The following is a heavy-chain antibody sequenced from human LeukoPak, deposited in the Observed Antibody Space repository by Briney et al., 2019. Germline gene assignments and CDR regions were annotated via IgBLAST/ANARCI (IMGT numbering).Heavy chain of an antibody. CDR3: ARLSSGWHGAVDY. J-gene: IGHJ4*02. V-gene: IGHV3-21*01. CDR1: GFTFSSYS. CDR2: ISSSSSYI. D-gene: IGHD6-19*01. Sequence: PGGSLRLSCAASGFTFSSYSMNLVRQAPGKGLEWVSSISSSSSYIYYADSVKGRFTISRDNAKNSLYLQMNSLRAEDTAVYYCARLSSGWHGAVDYWGQGTLVTVSS.